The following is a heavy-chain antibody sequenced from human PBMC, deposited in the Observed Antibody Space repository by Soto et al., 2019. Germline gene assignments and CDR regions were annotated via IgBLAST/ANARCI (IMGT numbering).Heavy chain of an antibody. CDR1: GFTFSIYG. J-gene: IGHJ4*02. CDR3: ARDKEDYYDSSGYSLKFQY. D-gene: IGHD3-22*01. V-gene: IGHV3-33*01. Sequence: PGGSLRLSCAASGFTFSIYGTHWVRQAPGKGLEWVAVIWYDGGNKFYADSVKGRFTISRDNSKNTLDLQMNSLRAEDTAVYYCARDKEDYYDSSGYSLKFQYWGQGTLVTVSS. CDR2: IWYDGGNK.